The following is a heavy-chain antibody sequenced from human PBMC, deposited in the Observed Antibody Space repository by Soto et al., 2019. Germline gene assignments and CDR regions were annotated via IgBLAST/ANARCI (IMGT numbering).Heavy chain of an antibody. CDR1: GGSISSSSYY. D-gene: IGHD6-13*01. CDR2: IYYNGSN. V-gene: IGHV4-39*01. Sequence: SETLSLTCTVSGGSISSSSYYWGWIRQPPGKGLEWIGSIYYNGSNYYNPYLKSRVTISVDTSKNHFSLKLSSVTAADTAVYYCARRQSSSWYGLWGQGTLVTVS. J-gene: IGHJ4*02. CDR3: ARRQSSSWYGL.